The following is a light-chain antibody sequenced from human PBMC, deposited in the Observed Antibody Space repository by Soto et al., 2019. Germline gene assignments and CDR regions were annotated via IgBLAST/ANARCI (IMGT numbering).Light chain of an antibody. CDR2: AAS. J-gene: IGKJ3*01. CDR3: QKYSSVPV. Sequence: DIQMTQSPPSLSASVGDRVTITCRASQGIRHFVAWYQQKPGQAPKLLIYAASTLQSGVPSRFSGSGSGTDFTLTINSLQPEDVATYSCQKYSSVPVFGAGTKVELK. CDR1: QGIRHF. V-gene: IGKV1-27*01.